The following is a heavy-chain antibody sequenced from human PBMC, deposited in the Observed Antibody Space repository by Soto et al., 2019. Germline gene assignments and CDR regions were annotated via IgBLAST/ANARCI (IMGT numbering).Heavy chain of an antibody. CDR2: IYYSGST. Sequence: SETLSLTCTVSGGSISSSSYYWGWIRQPPGKGLEWIGSIYYSGSTYYTPSLKSRVTISVDTSKNQFSLKLSSMTAADTAVYYCARRPFDGEGNDYWGQGTLVTISS. J-gene: IGHJ4*02. D-gene: IGHD3-10*01. CDR1: GGSISSSSYY. V-gene: IGHV4-39*01. CDR3: ARRPFDGEGNDY.